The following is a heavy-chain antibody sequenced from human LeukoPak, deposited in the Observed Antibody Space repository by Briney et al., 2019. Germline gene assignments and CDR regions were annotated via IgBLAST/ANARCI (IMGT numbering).Heavy chain of an antibody. D-gene: IGHD6-25*01. CDR1: GFTFDDYG. CDR2: ISGNSGSI. CDR3: AKGDRAADGYFDS. V-gene: IGHV3-9*01. J-gene: IGHJ4*02. Sequence: PGGSLRLSCAASGFTFDDYGMHWVRQAPGKGLEWVSGISGNSGSIHFADSVKGRFTLSRDNAKNSLYLQMRSLGAEDTAFYYCAKGDRAADGYFDSWGQGTLVTVSS.